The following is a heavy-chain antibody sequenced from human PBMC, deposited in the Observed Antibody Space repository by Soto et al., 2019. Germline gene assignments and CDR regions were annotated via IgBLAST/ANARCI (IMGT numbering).Heavy chain of an antibody. D-gene: IGHD3-10*01. Sequence: SETLSLTCTVSGGSISSYYWSWFRQSPGKRMEWIGYVHHSWGSSYNPSLQSRGAISLDTSKSQFSLKVTSVTATDTAVYYCARQGFGPLHGLVDVWGQGTTVTVSS. CDR1: GGSISSYY. J-gene: IGHJ6*02. CDR3: ARQGFGPLHGLVDV. V-gene: IGHV4-59*08. CDR2: VHHSWGS.